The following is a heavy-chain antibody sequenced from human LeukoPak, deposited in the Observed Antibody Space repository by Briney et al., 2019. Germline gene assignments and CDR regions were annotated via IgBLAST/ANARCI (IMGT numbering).Heavy chain of an antibody. CDR2: LDNFGAK. D-gene: IGHD3-10*01. J-gene: IGHJ4*02. V-gene: IGHV3-53*01. CDR3: AGGTYYGTGTRPGYLNY. CDR1: NFSVNNNY. Sequence: GGSLRLSCAASNFSVNNNYIDWVRQAPGKGLEWVSSLDNFGAKYYGDSVTGRFTVSKDLSKNTVYLQMSSLRADDTAVYYCAGGTYYGTGTRPGYLNYWGLGTLVTVSS.